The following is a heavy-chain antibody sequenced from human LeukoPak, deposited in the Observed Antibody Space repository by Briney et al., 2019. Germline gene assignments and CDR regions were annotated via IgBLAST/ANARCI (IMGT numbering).Heavy chain of an antibody. CDR1: GFTFSGYG. Sequence: PGGSLRLSCAASGFTFSGYGMSWVRQTPGKGLKWVAAIRGSGGSTYYADSVKGRITITRDNSKNTLYLQMNSLRAEDTAVYYCAKGVGYCSGGSCQQFDYWGQGTLVTVSS. J-gene: IGHJ4*02. CDR3: AKGVGYCSGGSCQQFDY. V-gene: IGHV3-23*01. CDR2: IRGSGGST. D-gene: IGHD2-15*01.